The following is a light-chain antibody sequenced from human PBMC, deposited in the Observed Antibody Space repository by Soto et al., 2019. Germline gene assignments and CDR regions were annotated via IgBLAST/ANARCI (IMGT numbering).Light chain of an antibody. CDR1: QSVSSNY. Sequence: EMMLPQSPGTLSLSPGERATLSCRASQSVSSNYLAWYQQKPGQAPRLLIYGASSRATGIPDRFSGSGSGTDFTLTISRLEPEDFAVYYCQQYGSSGTFGQGTKVDIK. CDR3: QQYGSSGT. J-gene: IGKJ1*01. V-gene: IGKV3-20*01. CDR2: GAS.